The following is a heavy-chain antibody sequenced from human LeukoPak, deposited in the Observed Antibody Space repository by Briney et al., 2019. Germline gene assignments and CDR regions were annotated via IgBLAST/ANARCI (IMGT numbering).Heavy chain of an antibody. CDR1: GGSISSYY. D-gene: IGHD4-17*01. Sequence: SETLSLTCTVSGGSISSYYWSWIRQPPGKGLEWIGYIYYSGGTNYNPSLKSRVTISVDTSKNQFSLKLSSVTAADTAVYYCARGSVTLDYWGQGTLVTVSS. J-gene: IGHJ4*02. CDR2: IYYSGGT. V-gene: IGHV4-59*01. CDR3: ARGSVTLDY.